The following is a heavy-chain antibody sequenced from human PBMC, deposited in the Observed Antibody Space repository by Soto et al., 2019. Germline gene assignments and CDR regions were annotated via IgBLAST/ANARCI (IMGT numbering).Heavy chain of an antibody. J-gene: IGHJ3*02. CDR1: GYTSTSYY. V-gene: IGHV1-46*01. CDR3: ARLSIGAVGATSYAFDI. Sequence: ASVKVSCKASGYTSTSYYMHWVRQAPGQGLEWMGIINPSGGSTSYAQKFQGRVTMTRDTSTSTVYMELSSLRSEDTAVYYCARLSIGAVGATSYAFDIWGQGTMVTVSS. D-gene: IGHD1-26*01. CDR2: INPSGGST.